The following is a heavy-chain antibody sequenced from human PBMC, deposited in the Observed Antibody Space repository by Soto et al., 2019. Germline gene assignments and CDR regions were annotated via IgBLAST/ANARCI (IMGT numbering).Heavy chain of an antibody. CDR3: AKDSSSPGYFDY. V-gene: IGHV3-9*01. Sequence: SVGSLRLSCAASGFTFDDYAMHWVRQAPGKGLEWVSGISWNSGSIGYADSVKGRFTISRDNAKNSLYLQMNSLRAEDTALYYCAKDSSSPGYFDYWGQGTLVTVSS. J-gene: IGHJ4*02. CDR2: ISWNSGSI. CDR1: GFTFDDYA. D-gene: IGHD6-6*01.